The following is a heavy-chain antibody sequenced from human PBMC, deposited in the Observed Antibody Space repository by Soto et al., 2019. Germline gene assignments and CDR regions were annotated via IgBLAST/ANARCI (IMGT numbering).Heavy chain of an antibody. Sequence: QVQLVESGGGVVQPGRSLRLSCAASGFPFSSYAMHWVRQAPGKGLEWVAVISYDGSNKYYADSVKGRFTISRDNSKNTLYLQMNSLRAEDTAVYYCARGTIQLWTGAFDYWGQGTLVTVSS. CDR3: ARGTIQLWTGAFDY. J-gene: IGHJ4*02. CDR2: ISYDGSNK. D-gene: IGHD5-18*01. CDR1: GFPFSSYA. V-gene: IGHV3-30-3*01.